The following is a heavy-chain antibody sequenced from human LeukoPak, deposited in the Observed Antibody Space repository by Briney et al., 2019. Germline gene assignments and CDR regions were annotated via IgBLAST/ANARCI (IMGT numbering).Heavy chain of an antibody. CDR2: MNPNSGNT. D-gene: IGHD1-1*01. J-gene: IGHJ6*03. Sequence: GASVKVSCKASGYTFTSYDINWVRQATGQGLEWVGWMNPNSGNTGYAQKFQGRVTMTRSTSISTAYMELSSLRSEDTAVYYCAREDPARGGTAYNWNDVLLGGENYMDVWGKGTTVTVSS. CDR3: AREDPARGGTAYNWNDVLLGGENYMDV. V-gene: IGHV1-8*01. CDR1: GYTFTSYD.